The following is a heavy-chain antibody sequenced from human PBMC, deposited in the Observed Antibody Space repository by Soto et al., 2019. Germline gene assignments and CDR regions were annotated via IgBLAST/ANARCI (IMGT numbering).Heavy chain of an antibody. CDR2: ISGSGGST. CDR1: GFTFSSYA. CDR3: AKEVSEDFWSGYWAYYYYGMDV. J-gene: IGHJ6*02. Sequence: GGSLRLSCSASGFTFSSYAMSWVRQAPGKGLEWVSVISGSGGSTYYADSVKGRFTISRDNSKNTLYLQMNSLRAEDTAVYYCAKEVSEDFWSGYWAYYYYGMDVWGQGTTVTVSS. D-gene: IGHD3-3*01. V-gene: IGHV3-23*01.